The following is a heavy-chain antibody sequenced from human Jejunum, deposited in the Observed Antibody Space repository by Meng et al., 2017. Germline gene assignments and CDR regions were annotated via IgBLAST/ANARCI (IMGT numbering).Heavy chain of an antibody. J-gene: IGHJ5*02. CDR3: ARAPDYSDNWFDP. Sequence: QVQLVQSGAAVKKPGASVKVSCNASGYTFTGYYMHWVRQAPGQGLEWMGRINPDSGGTNFAQKFQGRVTMTRDTSISTAYMELSRLTSDDTAVYYCARAPDYSDNWFDPWGQGTLVTVSS. V-gene: IGHV1-2*06. CDR2: INPDSGGT. CDR1: GYTFTGYY. D-gene: IGHD2-15*01.